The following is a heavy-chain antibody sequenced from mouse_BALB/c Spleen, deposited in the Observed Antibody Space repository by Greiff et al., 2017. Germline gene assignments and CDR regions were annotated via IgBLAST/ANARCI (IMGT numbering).Heavy chain of an antibody. D-gene: IGHD1-2*01. Sequence: VQLQQSGPGLVKPSQSLSLTCTVTGYSITSDYAWNWIRQFPGNKLEWMGYISYSGSTSYNPSLKSRISITRDTSKNQFFLQLNSVTTEDTATYYCAPLLLRRGAMDYWGQGTSVTVSS. J-gene: IGHJ4*01. V-gene: IGHV3-2*02. CDR1: GYSITSDYA. CDR3: APLLLRRGAMDY. CDR2: ISYSGST.